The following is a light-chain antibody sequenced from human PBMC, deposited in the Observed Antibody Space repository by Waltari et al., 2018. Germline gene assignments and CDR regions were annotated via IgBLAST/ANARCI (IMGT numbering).Light chain of an antibody. CDR2: AAS. CDR1: QSISSS. V-gene: IGKV1-39*01. CDR3: QQSYSTPYT. J-gene: IGKJ2*01. Sequence: DIQMTQSPASLSASVGDRVTITCRTSQSISSSLNWYQQKPGKAPHLLIYAASSLQSGVPYRFSGSGSGTDFTLTVSSLQPEDLGTYYCQQSYSTPYTFGQGTKLEIK.